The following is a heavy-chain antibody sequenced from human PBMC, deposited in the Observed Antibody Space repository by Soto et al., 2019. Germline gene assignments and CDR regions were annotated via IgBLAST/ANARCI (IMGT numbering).Heavy chain of an antibody. CDR1: GGTFSSYA. CDR2: IIHIFGKA. J-gene: IGHJ6*02. Sequence: QVQLVQSGAEVKKPGSSVKVSCKASGGTFSSYAISWVRQAPGQGLEWMGGIIHIFGKANYAQKFQGRVTITADESTSTAYMELSSLRSEDTAVYYCASPYSSSSSGRGDVDVWGQGTTVTVSS. D-gene: IGHD6-6*01. V-gene: IGHV1-69*01. CDR3: ASPYSSSSSGRGDVDV.